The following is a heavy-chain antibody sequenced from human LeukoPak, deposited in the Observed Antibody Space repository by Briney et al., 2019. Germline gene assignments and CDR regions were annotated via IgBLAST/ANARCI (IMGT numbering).Heavy chain of an antibody. V-gene: IGHV4-34*01. CDR2: INHSGST. D-gene: IGHD1-26*01. CDR3: ARLPTGGSYYPY. CDR1: GGSFSGYY. J-gene: IGHJ4*02. Sequence: SETLSLTCAVYGGSFSGYYWSWIRQPPGKGLEWIGEINHSGSTNYNPSLKSRVTISVDTSKNQFSLKLSSVTAADTAVYYCARLPTGGSYYPYWGQGTLVTVSS.